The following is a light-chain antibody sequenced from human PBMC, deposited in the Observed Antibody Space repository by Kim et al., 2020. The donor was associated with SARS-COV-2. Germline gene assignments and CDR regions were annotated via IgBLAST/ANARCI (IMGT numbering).Light chain of an antibody. CDR3: QQYNSYSTWT. J-gene: IGKJ1*01. CDR2: DAF. V-gene: IGKV1-5*01. Sequence: DIQMTQSPSTLSASVGDRVTITCRASQSINTWLAWYQQKPGKAPKLLIYDAFSLESGVPSRFSGSGSGTEFTLTISSLQPDDLATYYCQQYNSYSTWTFGQGTKVDIK. CDR1: QSINTW.